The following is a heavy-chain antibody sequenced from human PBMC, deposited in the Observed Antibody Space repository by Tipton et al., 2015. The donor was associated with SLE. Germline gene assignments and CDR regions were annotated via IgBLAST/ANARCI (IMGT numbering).Heavy chain of an antibody. CDR1: GGSISSSSYY. CDR3: ARAQNYYGSGSYPDY. CDR2: IYYSGST. D-gene: IGHD3-10*01. V-gene: IGHV4-39*07. J-gene: IGHJ4*02. Sequence: TLSLTCTVSGGSISSSSYYWGWIRQPPGKGLEWIGSIYYSGSTYYNPSLKSRVTISVDTSKNQFSLKLSSVTAADTAVYYCARAQNYYGSGSYPDYWGQGSLVTVSS.